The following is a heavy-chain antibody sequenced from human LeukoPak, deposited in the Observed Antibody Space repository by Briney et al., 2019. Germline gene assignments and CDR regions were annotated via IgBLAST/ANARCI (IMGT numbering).Heavy chain of an antibody. CDR2: IYYSGST. CDR1: GGSISSGSYY. CDR3: AREDGSGITGTTGYDY. J-gene: IGHJ4*02. V-gene: IGHV4-39*07. D-gene: IGHD1-20*01. Sequence: SETLSLTCTVSGGSISSGSYYWSWIRQPPGKGLEWIGSIYYSGSTYYNPSLKSRVTISVDTSKNQFSLKLSSVTAADTAVYYCAREDGSGITGTTGYDYWGQGTLVTVSS.